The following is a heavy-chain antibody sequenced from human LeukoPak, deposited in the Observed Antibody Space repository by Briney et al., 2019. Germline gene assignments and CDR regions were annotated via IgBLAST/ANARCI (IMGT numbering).Heavy chain of an antibody. CDR3: AKGGITMIVVVIQYYFDY. CDR1: GFTVITND. J-gene: IGHJ4*02. D-gene: IGHD3-22*01. CDR2: ISGSGGST. V-gene: IGHV3-23*01. Sequence: GGSLRLSCAASGFTVITNDMTWVRQAPGKGLEWVSAISGSGGSTYYADSVKGRFTISRDNSKNTLYLQMNSLRAGDTAVYYCAKGGITMIVVVIQYYFDYWGQGTLVTVSS.